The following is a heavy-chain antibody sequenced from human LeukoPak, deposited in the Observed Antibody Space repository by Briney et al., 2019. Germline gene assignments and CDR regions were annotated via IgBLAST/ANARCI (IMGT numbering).Heavy chain of an antibody. V-gene: IGHV1-69*05. CDR1: GGTISSYA. CDR3: ASGYDSSGNDL. D-gene: IGHD3-22*01. CDR2: IIPIFGTA. Sequence: SVKVSCRASGGTISSYAISWVRQAPGQGLEWMGGIIPIFGTANYAQKFQGRVTITTDESTSTAYMELSSLRSEDTAVYYCASGYDSSGNDLWGQGTLVTVSS. J-gene: IGHJ5*02.